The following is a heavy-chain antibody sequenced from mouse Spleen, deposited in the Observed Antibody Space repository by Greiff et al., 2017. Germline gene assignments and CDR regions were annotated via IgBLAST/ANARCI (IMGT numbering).Heavy chain of an antibody. CDR2: ISSGGGNT. CDR3: ARPYYYDGSSFAY. V-gene: IGHV5-9*04. CDR1: GFTFSSYA. J-gene: IGHJ3*01. Sequence: EVKLVESGGGLVKPGGSLKLSCAASGFTFSSYAMSWVRQTPEKRLEWVAYISSGGGNTYYPDSVKGRFTISRDNAKNTLFLQMTSLRSEDTAMYYCARPYYYDGSSFAYWGQGTLVTVSA. D-gene: IGHD1-1*01.